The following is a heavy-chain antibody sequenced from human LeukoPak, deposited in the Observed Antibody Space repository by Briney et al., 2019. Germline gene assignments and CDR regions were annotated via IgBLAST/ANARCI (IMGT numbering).Heavy chain of an antibody. CDR3: ARGPTVKYFDY. CDR1: GGSISSTTYY. D-gene: IGHD4-11*01. V-gene: IGHV4-39*07. CDR2: IYYSGST. J-gene: IGHJ4*02. Sequence: SETLSLTCTVSGGSISSTTYYWVWIRQPPGKGLEWIGTIYYSGSTYYNPSLKSRVTISVDTSKNQFSLKLSSVTAADTAVYYCARGPTVKYFDYWGQGTLVAVSS.